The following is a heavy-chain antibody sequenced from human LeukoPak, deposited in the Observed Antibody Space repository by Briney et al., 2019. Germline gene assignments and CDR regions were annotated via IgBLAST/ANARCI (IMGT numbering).Heavy chain of an antibody. CDR2: INPNSGGT. CDR3: ARVEESSEYYFDY. Sequence: ASVKVSCKASGYTFTGYYMHWVRQAPGQGLEWMGWINPNSGGTNYAQKFQGRVTMTRDTSISTAYMELSRLRSDDTAVYYCARVEESSEYYFDYWGQGTLVTVSS. D-gene: IGHD6-25*01. V-gene: IGHV1-2*02. CDR1: GYTFTGYY. J-gene: IGHJ4*02.